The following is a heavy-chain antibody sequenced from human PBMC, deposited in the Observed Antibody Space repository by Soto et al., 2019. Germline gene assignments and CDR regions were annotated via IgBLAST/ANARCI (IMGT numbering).Heavy chain of an antibody. J-gene: IGHJ5*02. CDR1: GGSVSGGSFY. CDR3: ARAPVVTGMFDP. Sequence: QVRLQESGPGLVKPSEALSLTCTVSGGSVSGGSFYWTLIRQPPGKALEWIGYIYYSGRTNYSPFIKSRVTMSVDTSKHQVCLKVTSVTAANTAVYYCARAPVVTGMFDPWGQATLVTVSS. D-gene: IGHD2-21*02. CDR2: IYYSGRT. V-gene: IGHV4-61*01.